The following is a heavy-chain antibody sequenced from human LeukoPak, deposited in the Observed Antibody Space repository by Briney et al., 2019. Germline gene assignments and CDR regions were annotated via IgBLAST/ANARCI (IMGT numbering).Heavy chain of an antibody. J-gene: IGHJ3*02. V-gene: IGHV3-53*01. D-gene: IGHD3-16*01. CDR1: GFTVSSNF. Sequence: GGSLRLSCAASGFTVSSNFVSWVRLAPGRGPEWVSIIYISGSTYYPASVKGRFTISRDSSKNTLYLQMSSLRAEDTAVYYCAREQYDSDDALDIWGQGTLVTVSA. CDR3: AREQYDSDDALDI. CDR2: IYISGST.